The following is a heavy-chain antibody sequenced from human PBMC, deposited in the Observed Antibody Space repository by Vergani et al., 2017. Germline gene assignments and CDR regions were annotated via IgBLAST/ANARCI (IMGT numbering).Heavy chain of an antibody. V-gene: IGHV3-53*01. D-gene: IGHD2-2*01. CDR2: IYSGGST. Sequence: EVQLVESGGGLIQPGGSLRLSCAASGFTVSSNYMSWVRQAPGKGLELVSVIYSGGSTYYADSVKGRFTISRDNSKNTLYLQMNSLRAEDTAVYYCARGVGYCSSTSCFYFDYWGQGTLVTVSS. CDR1: GFTVSSNY. CDR3: ARGVGYCSSTSCFYFDY. J-gene: IGHJ4*02.